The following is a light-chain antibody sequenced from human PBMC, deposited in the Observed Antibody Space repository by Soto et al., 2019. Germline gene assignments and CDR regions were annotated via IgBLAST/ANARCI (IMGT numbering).Light chain of an antibody. Sequence: QSVLTQPACVSGSPGQSITISCTGTSSDVGSYNLVSWYQQHPGKAPKLMIYEGSKRPSGVSNRFSGSKSGNTASLTISGLQAEDEADYYCCSYAGSSRVFGGGTKLTVL. CDR2: EGS. CDR1: SSDVGSYNL. V-gene: IGLV2-23*01. J-gene: IGLJ3*02. CDR3: CSYAGSSRV.